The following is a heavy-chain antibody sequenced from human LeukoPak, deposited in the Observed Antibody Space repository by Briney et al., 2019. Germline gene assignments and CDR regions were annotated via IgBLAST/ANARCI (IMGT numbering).Heavy chain of an antibody. J-gene: IGHJ4*02. D-gene: IGHD3-22*01. CDR1: GFTFSSYW. CDR2: INSDGSST. CDR3: ARVRAYYYDFDF. V-gene: IGHV3-74*01. Sequence: PGGSLRLSCAASGFTFSSYWMHWVRQAPGKGLVWVSRINSDGSSTSYADSVKGRFTISRDNAKNTLYLQMNSLRAEDTAVYYCARVRAYYYDFDFWGQGTLVTVSS.